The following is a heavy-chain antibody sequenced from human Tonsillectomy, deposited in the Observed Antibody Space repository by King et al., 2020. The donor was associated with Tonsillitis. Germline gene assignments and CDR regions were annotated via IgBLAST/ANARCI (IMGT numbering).Heavy chain of an antibody. CDR3: TTYCSSTICSELFDY. V-gene: IGHV3-73*02. J-gene: IGHJ4*02. CDR2: IRSKANRYAT. CDR1: GVNFSGSA. Sequence: QLVESGGGLVQPGGSLKLSCAASGVNFSGSAIHLVRQPSGKGLEWVGRIRSKANRYATGFSGWFQGRFTISRDDSKNTAYLQMNSLKAEDTAVYYCTTYCSSTICSELFDYWGQGTLVTVSS. D-gene: IGHD2-2*01.